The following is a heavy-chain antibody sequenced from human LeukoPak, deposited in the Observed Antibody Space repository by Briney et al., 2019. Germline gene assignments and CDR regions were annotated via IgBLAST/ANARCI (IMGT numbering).Heavy chain of an antibody. Sequence: AASVKVSCKASGYTFISMGIHWVRQAPGQRLEWMAWINTDNSNTKRSQTLLGRVTITRDTSATTAYMELSSLRFEDTAVYYCARSTGPGGYFDFWGQGTLVTVSS. CDR3: ARSTGPGGYFDF. CDR1: GYTFISMG. J-gene: IGHJ4*02. V-gene: IGHV1-3*04. CDR2: INTDNSNT. D-gene: IGHD3-16*01.